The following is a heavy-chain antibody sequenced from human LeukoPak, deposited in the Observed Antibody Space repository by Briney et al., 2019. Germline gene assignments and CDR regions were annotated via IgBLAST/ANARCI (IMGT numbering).Heavy chain of an antibody. CDR3: ARTGYSSGWYGSFDI. D-gene: IGHD6-19*01. CDR1: GYSFTNYW. CDR2: IYPGDSDT. J-gene: IGHJ3*02. Sequence: THGESLKISCKGSGYSFTNYWIGLVRQMSGKGLEWMGIIYPGDSDTRYSPSFQGQVTISADKSIITAYLQWSSLKASDTAMYYCARTGYSSGWYGSFDIWGQGTLVTVSS. V-gene: IGHV5-51*01.